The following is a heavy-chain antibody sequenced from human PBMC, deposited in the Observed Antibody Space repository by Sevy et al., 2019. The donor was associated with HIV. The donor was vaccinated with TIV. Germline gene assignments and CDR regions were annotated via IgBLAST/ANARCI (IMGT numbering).Heavy chain of an antibody. D-gene: IGHD1-20*01. V-gene: IGHV4-59*13. CDR2: IYYSGST. CDR1: GGSISSYY. J-gene: IGHJ4*02. Sequence: SETLSLTCTVSGGSISSYYWSWIRQPPGKGLEWIGYIYYSGSTNYSPSLKSRVTISVDTSKNQFSLKLSSVTAADTAVYYCARSPRSMYNWNYDYWGQGTLVTVSS. CDR3: ARSPRSMYNWNYDY.